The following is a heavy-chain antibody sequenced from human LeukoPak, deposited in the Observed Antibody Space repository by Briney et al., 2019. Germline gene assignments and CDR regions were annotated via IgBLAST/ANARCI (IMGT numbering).Heavy chain of an antibody. CDR3: TTDSVGWFDP. V-gene: IGHV3-15*01. CDR1: GFSFSSYA. J-gene: IGHJ5*02. CDR2: IKSKTDGGTT. Sequence: GGSLRLSCAASGFSFSSYAMNWVRQAPGKGLEWVGRIKSKTDGGTTDYAARVKGRFTISRDDSKNTLYLQMNSLKTEDTAVYYCTTDSVGWFDPWGQGTLVTVSS.